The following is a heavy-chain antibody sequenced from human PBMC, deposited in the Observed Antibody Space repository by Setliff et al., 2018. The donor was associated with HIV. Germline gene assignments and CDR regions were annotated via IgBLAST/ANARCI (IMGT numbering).Heavy chain of an antibody. CDR2: INPSGGST. J-gene: IGHJ3*02. CDR1: GYTFTTYY. V-gene: IGHV1-46*01. Sequence: ASVKVSCKASGYTFTTYYMHWVRQAPGQGLEWMGIINPSGGSTTYAQKFQGRVTMTRDTSTDTVYMKLSSLRSEDTAMYYCALITTTFDIWGQGTMVTVSS. D-gene: IGHD2-8*01. CDR3: ALITTTFDI.